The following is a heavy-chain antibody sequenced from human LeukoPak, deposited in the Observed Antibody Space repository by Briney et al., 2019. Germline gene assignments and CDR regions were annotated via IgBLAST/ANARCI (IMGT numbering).Heavy chain of an antibody. CDR2: IYYSGST. V-gene: IGHV4-31*03. CDR1: GGSISSGGYY. CDR3: ASLPTVVTRGAAFDI. Sequence: SQTLSLTCTVSGGSISSGGYYWSWIRQHPGKSLEWIGYIYYSGSTYYNPSLKSRVTISVDTSKNQFSLKLSSVTAADTAVYYCASLPTVVTRGAAFDIWGQGTMVTVSS. J-gene: IGHJ3*02. D-gene: IGHD4-23*01.